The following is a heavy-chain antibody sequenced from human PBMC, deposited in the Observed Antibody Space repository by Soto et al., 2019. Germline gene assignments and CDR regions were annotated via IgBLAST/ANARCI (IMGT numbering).Heavy chain of an antibody. D-gene: IGHD6-13*01. CDR3: ARDRSAAGTGYYYYGMDV. V-gene: IGHV4-31*03. CDR1: GGSISSGGYY. Sequence: SETLSLTCTVSGGSISSGGYYWSWIRQHPGKGLEWIGYIYYSGSTYYNPSLKSRVTISVDTSKNQFSLKLSSVTAADTAVYYCARDRSAAGTGYYYYGMDVWGQGTTVTVSS. J-gene: IGHJ6*02. CDR2: IYYSGST.